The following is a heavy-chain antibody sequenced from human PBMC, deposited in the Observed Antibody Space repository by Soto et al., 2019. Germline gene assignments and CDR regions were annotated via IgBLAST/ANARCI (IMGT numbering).Heavy chain of an antibody. V-gene: IGHV1-46*01. CDR1: GYTFSNYY. J-gene: IGHJ4*02. CDR3: ARYDYNGYYFDY. CDR2: INPSGGST. D-gene: IGHD4-4*01. Sequence: ASVKVSCKASGYTFSNYYMHWVRQAPGQGHEWMGIINPSGGSTTYAQKFQGRVTMTRDTSTSTVYMELSSLRSEDTAVYYCARYDYNGYYFDYWGQGTLVTVSS.